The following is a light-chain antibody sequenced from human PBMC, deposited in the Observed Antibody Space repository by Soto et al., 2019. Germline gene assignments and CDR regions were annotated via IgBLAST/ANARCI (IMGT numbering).Light chain of an antibody. Sequence: IHLTHAPSFLSASVGERVTITFRASQDIINYLAWYQQKPGKAPKLLIYAASTLQSGVPSRFSGGGSGTEFTLTISSLQPEDFATYYCEQLNTYPLTFGGGTKVDIK. CDR2: AAS. CDR1: QDIINY. V-gene: IGKV1-9*01. CDR3: EQLNTYPLT. J-gene: IGKJ4*01.